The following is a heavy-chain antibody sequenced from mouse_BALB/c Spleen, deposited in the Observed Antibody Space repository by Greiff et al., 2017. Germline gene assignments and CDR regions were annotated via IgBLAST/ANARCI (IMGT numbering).Heavy chain of an antibody. CDR1: GYTFTDHA. D-gene: IGHD2-4*01. V-gene: IGHV1S53*02. CDR3: NERYDYDEYYFDY. Sequence: QVQLQQSDPEVVKPGASVQISCKASGYTFTDHAIHWVKQKPEQCLAWIGYISPGNGDIKYNEKFKGKATLTADKSSSTAYMQLNSLTSEDSAVYFCNERYDYDEYYFDYWGQGTTLTVSS. J-gene: IGHJ2*01. CDR2: ISPGNGDI.